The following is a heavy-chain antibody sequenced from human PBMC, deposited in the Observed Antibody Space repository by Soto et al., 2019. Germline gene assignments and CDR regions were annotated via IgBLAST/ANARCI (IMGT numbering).Heavy chain of an antibody. V-gene: IGHV3-23*01. D-gene: IGHD3-22*01. CDR2: ISGSGGST. CDR1: GFTFSSYA. CDR3: AKDSHYYASSGYYHTVDY. Sequence: EVQLLESGGGLVQPGGSLRLSCAASGFTFSSYAMSWVRQAPGKGLEWVSAISGSGGSTYYADSVKGRFTISKDNSKNTLYLQMNSLRAEDTAVYYCAKDSHYYASSGYYHTVDYWGQGTLVTVSS. J-gene: IGHJ4*02.